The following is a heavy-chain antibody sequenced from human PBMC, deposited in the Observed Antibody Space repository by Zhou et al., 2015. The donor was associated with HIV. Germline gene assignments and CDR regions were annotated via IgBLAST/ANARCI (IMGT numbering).Heavy chain of an antibody. V-gene: IGHV1-69*02. Sequence: QAQLVQSGAEGKKPGSSVKVSCKTSGGTFSSSSISWVRQAPGEGLEWMGRIIPIIGVTDYAQKFQERFSITADTSTTTASMELSSLKSDDTAVYYCVLETLEGKRWGRQRERGNWYFDLWGPGTLVTVSS. D-gene: IGHD3-16*01. CDR1: GGTFSSSS. CDR2: IIPIIGVT. J-gene: IGHJ2*01. CDR3: VLETLEGKRWGRQRERGNWYFDL.